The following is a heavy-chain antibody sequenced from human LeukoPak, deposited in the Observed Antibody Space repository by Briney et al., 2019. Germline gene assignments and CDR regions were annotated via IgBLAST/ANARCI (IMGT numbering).Heavy chain of an antibody. CDR3: ASSGWYQAKGPPYYGMDV. Sequence: PSETLSLTCTVSGGSVSSGSYYWSWIRQPPGKGLEWVGYIYYSGSTNYNPSLKSRVTISVDTSKNQFSLKLSSVTAADTAVYYCASSGWYQAKGPPYYGMDVWGQGTTVTVSS. V-gene: IGHV4-61*01. CDR1: GGSVSSGSYY. J-gene: IGHJ6*02. D-gene: IGHD6-19*01. CDR2: IYYSGST.